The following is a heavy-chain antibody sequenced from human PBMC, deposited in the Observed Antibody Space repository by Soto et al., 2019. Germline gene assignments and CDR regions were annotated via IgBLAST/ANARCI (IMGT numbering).Heavy chain of an antibody. CDR1: ESTVSRDW. Sequence: EVHLVESGGGLVQTGGSLRLSCAIFESTVSRDWMNWVRQAPGKGLEWVAHINQDGSGKYYVDSVKGRFTISRDNAKKSVYLQMTSLRPADRAMQYWAGGVRDAFWGQGPLVPVSS. D-gene: IGHD2-2*01. CDR2: INQDGSGK. CDR3: AGGVRDAF. V-gene: IGHV3-7*04. J-gene: IGHJ4*02.